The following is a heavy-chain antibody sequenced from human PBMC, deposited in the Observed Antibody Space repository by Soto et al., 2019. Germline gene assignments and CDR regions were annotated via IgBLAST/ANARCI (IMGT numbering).Heavy chain of an antibody. CDR2: IIPILGIA. CDR3: ARGSTIPGYYYYYMDV. D-gene: IGHD5-12*01. Sequence: SVKVSCKASGGTFSSYTISWVRQAPGQGLEWMGRIIPILGIANYAQKFQGRVTITADKSTSTAYMELSSLRSEDTAVYYCARGSTIPGYYYYYMDVWGKGTTVTVSS. J-gene: IGHJ6*03. V-gene: IGHV1-69*02. CDR1: GGTFSSYT.